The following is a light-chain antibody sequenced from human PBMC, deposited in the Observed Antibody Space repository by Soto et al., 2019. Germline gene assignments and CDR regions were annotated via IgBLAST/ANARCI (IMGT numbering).Light chain of an antibody. Sequence: QSALTQPASVSGSPGQSITISCTGTSSDVGGYNYVSWYQQHPGKAPKLMIYDVTIRPSGVSNRFSGSKSANTASLTISGLQAEDEADYYCSSYTSSNTLVFGGGTKLTVL. CDR1: SSDVGGYNY. J-gene: IGLJ2*01. V-gene: IGLV2-14*01. CDR2: DVT. CDR3: SSYTSSNTLV.